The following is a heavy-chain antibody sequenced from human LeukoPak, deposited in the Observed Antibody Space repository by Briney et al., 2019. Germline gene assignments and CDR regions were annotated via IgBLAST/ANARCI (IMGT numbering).Heavy chain of an antibody. CDR3: ARLSIAVAGLDY. V-gene: IGHV3-21*01. CDR1: GFTFSSYS. Sequence: GGSLRLSCAASGFTFSSYSMNWVRQAPGKGLEWVSSISSSSSYIYYADSVKGRFTISRDNAKNSLYLQMNGLRAEDTAVYYCARLSIAVAGLDYWGQGTLVTVSS. CDR2: ISSSSSYI. J-gene: IGHJ4*02. D-gene: IGHD6-19*01.